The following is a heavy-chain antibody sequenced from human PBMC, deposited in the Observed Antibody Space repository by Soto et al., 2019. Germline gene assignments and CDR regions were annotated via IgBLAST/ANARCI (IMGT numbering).Heavy chain of an antibody. J-gene: IGHJ6*02. V-gene: IGHV1-46*03. CDR3: ARGGDHVWGSLFYYYYGMDV. CDR1: GYTFTSYY. Sequence: ASVKVSCKASGYTFTSYYMHWVRQAPGQGLEWMGIINTSGGSTSYAQKFQGRVTMTRDTSTSTVYMELSSLRSEDTAVYYCARGGDHVWGSLFYYYYGMDVWGQGTTVTVSS. D-gene: IGHD3-16*01. CDR2: INTSGGST.